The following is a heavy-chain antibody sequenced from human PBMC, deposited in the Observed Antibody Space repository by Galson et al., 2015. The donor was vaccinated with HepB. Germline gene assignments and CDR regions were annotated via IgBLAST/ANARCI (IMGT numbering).Heavy chain of an antibody. CDR3: AKVLPQNGWAAVDH. J-gene: IGHJ4*02. CDR1: GFNLKNYV. V-gene: IGHV3-23*01. Sequence: SLRLSCAAPGFNLKNYVMNWVRQAPGKGLEWVALSSENGRSTFYSDSVKGRFIISRDISKNTVYLQMNSPRAEDTARYHCAKVLPQNGWAAVDHWGQGTLVTVSS. CDR2: SSENGRST. D-gene: IGHD6-25*01.